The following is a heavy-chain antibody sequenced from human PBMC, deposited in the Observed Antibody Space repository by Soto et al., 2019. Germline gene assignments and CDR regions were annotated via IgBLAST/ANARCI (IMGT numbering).Heavy chain of an antibody. CDR3: ARSYSSSSLGWFDP. CDR1: GGTFSSYA. J-gene: IGHJ5*02. D-gene: IGHD6-6*01. Sequence: ASVKVSCKASGGTFSSYAISWVRQAPGQGLEWMGGIIPIFGTANYAQKFQGRVTITADESTSTAYMELSSLRSEGTAVYYCARSYSSSSLGWFDPWGQGTLVTVS. CDR2: IIPIFGTA. V-gene: IGHV1-69*13.